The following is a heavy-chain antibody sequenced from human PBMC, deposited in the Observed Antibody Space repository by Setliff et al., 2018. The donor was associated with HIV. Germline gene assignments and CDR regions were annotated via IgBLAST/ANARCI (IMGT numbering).Heavy chain of an antibody. V-gene: IGHV3-23*01. D-gene: IGHD3-22*01. J-gene: IGHJ4*02. CDR3: AKGTYSYDSSGPDY. CDR1: GFRFSDYT. CDR2: ISGSGDTI. Sequence: LRLSCAPSGFRFSDYTMTWVRQAPGKGLECVSGISGSGDTIYYADSVKGRFTISRDNSKNTLYLQMNSLRAEDTAVYYCAKGTYSYDSSGPDYWGQGTLVTVS.